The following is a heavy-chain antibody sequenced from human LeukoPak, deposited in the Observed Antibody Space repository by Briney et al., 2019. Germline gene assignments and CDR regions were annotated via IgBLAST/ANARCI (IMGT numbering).Heavy chain of an antibody. CDR2: IVFGSGNT. J-gene: IGHJ4*02. D-gene: IGHD6-13*01. CDR3: AADRQPLQEGRRDFDY. CDR1: GFTISSSA. V-gene: IGHV1-58*01. Sequence: SVKVSCKASGFTISSSAVHWVRQPRGQRLEWIGWIVFGSGNTTYAQQFQERVTITRDMTTGTADLVQSSLRYDAAAVYYCAADRQPLQEGRRDFDYWGQGTLVTVSS.